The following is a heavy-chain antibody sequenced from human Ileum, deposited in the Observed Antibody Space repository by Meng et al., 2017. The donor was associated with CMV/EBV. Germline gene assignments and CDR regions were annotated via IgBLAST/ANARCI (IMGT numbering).Heavy chain of an antibody. V-gene: IGHV5-51*01. J-gene: IGHJ6*02. Sequence: GESLKISCKGSGYSFTSYWIGWVRQMPGKGLEWMGIIYPGDSDTRYSPSFQGQVTISADKSISTAYLQWSSLKASGTAMYYCARHLIDGSSTSCYKVGEYYYYGMDVWGQGTTVTGAS. CDR1: GYSFTSYW. CDR2: IYPGDSDT. D-gene: IGHD2-2*02. CDR3: ARHLIDGSSTSCYKVGEYYYYGMDV.